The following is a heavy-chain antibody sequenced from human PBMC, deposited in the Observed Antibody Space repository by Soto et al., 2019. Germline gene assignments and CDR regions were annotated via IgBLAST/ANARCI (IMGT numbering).Heavy chain of an antibody. Sequence: LRLSCAASGFTFSDYSMSWFRQAPGKGLEWISYISTTSNTIYYADSVKGRFTISRDNAENSLYLQMNSLRAEDTAIYYCARRSYFDYWGQGTLVTVSS. CDR2: ISTTSNTI. CDR3: ARRSYFDY. D-gene: IGHD3-10*01. CDR1: GFTFSDYS. J-gene: IGHJ4*02. V-gene: IGHV3-11*01.